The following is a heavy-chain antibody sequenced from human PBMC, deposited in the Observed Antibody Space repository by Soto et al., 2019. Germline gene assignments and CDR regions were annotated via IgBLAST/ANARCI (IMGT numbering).Heavy chain of an antibody. CDR1: GGIFSSYF. CDR2: IIPVFGTA. Sequence: QVQLVQSGAEVKKAGSSVKVSCKVSGGIFSSYFINWVRQAPGQGLEWVGGIIPVFGTASYAEKFQGRVTITADESTSTAYMELSRLRSDDTAVYYCARETPSAAAAYYYYGLDVWGQGTTVTVPS. CDR3: ARETPSAAAAYYYYGLDV. D-gene: IGHD6-13*01. V-gene: IGHV1-69*01. J-gene: IGHJ6*02.